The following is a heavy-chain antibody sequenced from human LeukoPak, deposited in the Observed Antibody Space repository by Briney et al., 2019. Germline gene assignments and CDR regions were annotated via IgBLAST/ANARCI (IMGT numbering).Heavy chain of an antibody. CDR2: IYTSGST. Sequence: PSETLSLTCTVSGGSISSYYWSWIRQPPGKGLEWIGYIYTSGSTNYNPSLKSRVTISVDTSKNQFSLKLSSVTAADTAVYYCARGMGIARFDYWGQGTLVTVSS. CDR3: ARGMGIARFDY. D-gene: IGHD6-13*01. CDR1: GGSISSYY. J-gene: IGHJ4*02. V-gene: IGHV4-4*09.